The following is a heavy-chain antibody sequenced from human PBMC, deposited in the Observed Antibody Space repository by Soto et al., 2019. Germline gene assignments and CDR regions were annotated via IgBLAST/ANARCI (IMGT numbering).Heavy chain of an antibody. Sequence: GGSLRLSCAASGFAFSSYGMHWVRQAPGKGLEWVAAIWYDGSNKYYADSVKGRFTISRDNSKNTLYLQMNSLRAEDTAVYYCARDLFPDYYDSSGYYPRDPDAFDIWGQGTMVTVS. CDR1: GFAFSSYG. CDR3: ARDLFPDYYDSSGYYPRDPDAFDI. D-gene: IGHD3-22*01. CDR2: IWYDGSNK. J-gene: IGHJ3*02. V-gene: IGHV3-33*01.